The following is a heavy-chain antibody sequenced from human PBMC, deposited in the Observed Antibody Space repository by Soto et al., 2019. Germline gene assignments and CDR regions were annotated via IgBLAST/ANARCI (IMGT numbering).Heavy chain of an antibody. CDR3: AKGGFGGYGMDV. V-gene: IGHV3-43*01. CDR1: GFNFHDYT. CDR2: ITWDGGSI. D-gene: IGHD6-25*01. Sequence: GGSLRLSCAASGFNFHDYTIHWVRQSPGKGLEWVSFITWDGGSIYYADSVKGRFTISRDNSKNSLTLEMNSLRSEDSGVYYCAKGGFGGYGMDVWGQGTPVTVSS. J-gene: IGHJ6*02.